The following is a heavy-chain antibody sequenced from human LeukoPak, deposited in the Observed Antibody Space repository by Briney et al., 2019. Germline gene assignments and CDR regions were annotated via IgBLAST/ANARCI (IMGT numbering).Heavy chain of an antibody. CDR1: GGTFSSYA. V-gene: IGHV1-69*04. J-gene: IGHJ5*02. CDR2: IIPILGIA. Sequence: ASVKVSCKASGGTFSSYAISWVRQAPGQGLEWMARIIPILGIANYAQKFQGRVTITADKSTSTAYMELSSLRSEDTAVYYCASFGYCSSTSCPGRGATSWFDPWGQGTLVTVSS. D-gene: IGHD2-2*03. CDR3: ASFGYCSSTSCPGRGATSWFDP.